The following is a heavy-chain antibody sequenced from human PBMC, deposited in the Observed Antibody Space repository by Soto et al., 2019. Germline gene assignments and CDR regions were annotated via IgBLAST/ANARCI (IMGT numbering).Heavy chain of an antibody. V-gene: IGHV4-4*02. CDR3: ARRGDGSGSLDY. CDR2: IYHSGST. J-gene: IGHJ4*02. CDR1: GGSISSSSW. Sequence: QVQLQESGPGLVKPSGTLSLTCAVSGGSISSSSWWSWVRQPPGKGLEWIGEIYHSGSTNYNPSLKSRVTVSVDTSKNQFALKRSSVTAADTAVYYCARRGDGSGSLDYWGQGTLVTVSS. D-gene: IGHD3-10*01.